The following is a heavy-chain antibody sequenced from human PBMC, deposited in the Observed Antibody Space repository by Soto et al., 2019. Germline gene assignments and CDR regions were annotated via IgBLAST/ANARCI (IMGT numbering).Heavy chain of an antibody. CDR2: IYYSGST. J-gene: IGHJ5*02. CDR1: GGSISSGGYY. Sequence: QVQLQESGPGLVKPSQTLSLTCTVSGGSISSGGYYWSWIRQHPGKGLEWIGYIYYSGSTYYNPXXKSRVTISVDXXKXQXXLKLSSVTAADTAVYYCARANHGIVLVPAATWFDPWGQGTLVTVSS. CDR3: ARANHGIVLVPAATWFDP. V-gene: IGHV4-31*03. D-gene: IGHD2-2*01.